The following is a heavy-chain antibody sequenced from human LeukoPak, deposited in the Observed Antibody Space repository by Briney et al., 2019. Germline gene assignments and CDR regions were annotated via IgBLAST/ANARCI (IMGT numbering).Heavy chain of an antibody. V-gene: IGHV1-24*01. D-gene: IGHD3-22*01. CDR1: TYTLTELS. J-gene: IGHJ3*01. CDR3: ATGRLYYDRRGYYENDAFDL. Sequence: GASVKVSCKVSTYTLTELSIHWVRQAPGKGLEWMGGFDPEHGETIYAQKFQGRVIMIEDTSTDTAYMELSGLRSEDTAVYYCATGRLYYDRRGYYENDAFDLWGHGTRVTVTS. CDR2: FDPEHGET.